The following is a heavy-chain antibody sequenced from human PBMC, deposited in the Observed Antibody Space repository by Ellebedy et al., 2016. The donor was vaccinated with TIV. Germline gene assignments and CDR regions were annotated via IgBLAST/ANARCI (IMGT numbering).Heavy chain of an antibody. V-gene: IGHV4-59*08. CDR2: MSTGGTI. D-gene: IGHD3-10*01. CDR3: ARHADNAWFALDY. CDR1: GNSVNHYF. J-gene: IGHJ4*02. Sequence: GSLRLSCTVSGNSVNHYFWSWVRQPPGKALEWIAYMSTGGTISYNPSLNSRVSISIDTSKNQVSLRLRSVSAADTAIYYCARHADNAWFALDYWGQGTLVSVSP.